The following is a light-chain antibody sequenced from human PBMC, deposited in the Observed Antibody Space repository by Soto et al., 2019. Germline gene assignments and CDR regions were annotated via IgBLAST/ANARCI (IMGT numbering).Light chain of an antibody. Sequence: DIVMTQSPDSLAVSLGERATINCKSSQTVFFNSNNKNYVVWYQQKPGQPPKLLISWASIRESGVPDRFSGSGSGTDFTLTISSLQAEDVSVYYCQQYFHSPPTFGGGTRVEI. CDR1: QTVFFNSNNKNY. J-gene: IGKJ4*01. CDR3: QQYFHSPPT. CDR2: WAS. V-gene: IGKV4-1*01.